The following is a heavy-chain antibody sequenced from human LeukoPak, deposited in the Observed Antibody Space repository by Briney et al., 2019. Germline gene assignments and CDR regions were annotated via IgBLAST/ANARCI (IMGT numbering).Heavy chain of an antibody. D-gene: IGHD3-16*01. CDR1: GFTFSDYY. J-gene: IGHJ4*02. Sequence: GGSLRLSCAASGFTFSDYYMSWIRQAPGKGLEWVSYISSSGSFIHYADSVKGRFTISRDNAKNSLYLQMSSLRGEDTAVYYCARVWGSYAVGYWGQGTLVTVSS. CDR2: ISSSGSFI. V-gene: IGHV3-11*04. CDR3: ARVWGSYAVGY.